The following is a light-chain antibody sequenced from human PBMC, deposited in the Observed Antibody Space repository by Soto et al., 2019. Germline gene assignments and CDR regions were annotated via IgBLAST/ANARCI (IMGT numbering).Light chain of an antibody. CDR1: QSVSSN. V-gene: IGKV3-15*01. CDR3: QQYNNWPPIN. CDR2: GAS. Sequence: EIIMTQSPATLSVSPVERATLSCRSSQSVSSNLAWYQQKPGQAPRLLIYGASTRATGIPARFSGSGSGTASTLTISSLQSEDFAVYYCQQYNNWPPINFGQGTRLEIK. J-gene: IGKJ5*01.